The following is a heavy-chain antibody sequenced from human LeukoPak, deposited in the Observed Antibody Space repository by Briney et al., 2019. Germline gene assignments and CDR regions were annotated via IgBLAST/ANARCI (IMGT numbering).Heavy chain of an antibody. Sequence: GGPLRLSCAASGFTFSNAWMSWVRQAPGKGLEWVGRIKSKTDGGTTDYAAPVKGRFTISRDDSKNTLYLQMNSLKTEDTAVYYCTTDLNYYGSGSPETNDYWGQGTLVTVSS. D-gene: IGHD3-10*01. CDR1: GFTFSNAW. J-gene: IGHJ4*02. CDR3: TTDLNYYGSGSPETNDY. CDR2: IKSKTDGGTT. V-gene: IGHV3-15*01.